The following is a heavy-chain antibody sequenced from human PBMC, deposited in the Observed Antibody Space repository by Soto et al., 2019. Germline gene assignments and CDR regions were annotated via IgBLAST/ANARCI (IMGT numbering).Heavy chain of an antibody. J-gene: IGHJ3*02. V-gene: IGHV3-73*01. D-gene: IGHD4-4*01. Sequence: EVQLVESGGGLVQPGGSLKLSCAASGFTFSDSAMHWVRQASGKGLEWVGRIRSKANSYATAYAASVKGRFTISRDDSKNTAYLQMNSLKPEDTAVYYCTRAVSVTRYAFDIWGQETMVTVSS. CDR3: TRAVSVTRYAFDI. CDR2: IRSKANSYAT. CDR1: GFTFSDSA.